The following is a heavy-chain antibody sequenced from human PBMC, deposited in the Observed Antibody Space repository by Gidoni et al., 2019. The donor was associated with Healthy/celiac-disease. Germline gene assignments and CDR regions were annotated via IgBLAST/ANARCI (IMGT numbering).Heavy chain of an antibody. CDR1: GFTFSSYS. V-gene: IGHV3-48*01. D-gene: IGHD1-20*01. CDR3: ASNVVGNWYYGMDV. CDR2: ISISSSTI. J-gene: IGHJ6*02. Sequence: EVQLMESGGGLVQTGGSLRLSCTATGFTFSSYSMNWVRQAPGKGLEWVSYISISSSTIYYADSVKGRFTISRDNAKNSLYLQMNSLSSAYTAVYYCASNVVGNWYYGMDVWGQGTPFPVSS.